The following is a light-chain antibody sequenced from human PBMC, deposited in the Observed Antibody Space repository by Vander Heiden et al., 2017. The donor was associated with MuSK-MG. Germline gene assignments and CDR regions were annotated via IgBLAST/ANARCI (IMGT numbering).Light chain of an antibody. V-gene: IGKV1-39*01. CDR3: QQSDSTLALT. CDR2: AAS. Sequence: DIQMTQSPSSLSASVGDRVTITCRASQSISSYLNWYQQKPGKAPKLLIYAASSLQSGVPSRFSGSGYGTDFTLTISSRQPEDFATYYCQQSDSTLALTFGGGTKVXIK. CDR1: QSISSY. J-gene: IGKJ4*01.